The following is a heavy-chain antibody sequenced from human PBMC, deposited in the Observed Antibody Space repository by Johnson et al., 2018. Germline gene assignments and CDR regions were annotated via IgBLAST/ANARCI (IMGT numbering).Heavy chain of an antibody. V-gene: IGHV3-7*01. J-gene: IGHJ6*03. CDR3: ARLRVQLWLRYYYYYMDV. Sequence: EVQLVESGGGLVQPGGSLRLSCAASGFTFSSYWMSWVRQAPGKGLEWVANIKQDGSEKYYVDSVKGRFTISRDNAKNSLYLQINSLRAGDTAVYYCARLRVQLWLRYYYYYMDVWGKGTTVTVSS. D-gene: IGHD5-18*01. CDR2: IKQDGSEK. CDR1: GFTFSSYW.